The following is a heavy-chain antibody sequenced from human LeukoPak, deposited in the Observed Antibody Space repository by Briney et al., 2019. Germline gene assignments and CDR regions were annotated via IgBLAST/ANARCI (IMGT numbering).Heavy chain of an antibody. CDR2: INPNSGGT. D-gene: IGHD3-22*01. Sequence: ASVKVSCKASGYTFTGYYMYWVRQAPGQGLEWMGWINPNSGGTNYAQKFQGRVTMTRDTSISTVYMELSSLRSDDTAVYCCAKGAYYYDSGGWFDPWGQGTLVTVSS. CDR3: AKGAYYYDSGGWFDP. CDR1: GYTFTGYY. J-gene: IGHJ5*02. V-gene: IGHV1-2*02.